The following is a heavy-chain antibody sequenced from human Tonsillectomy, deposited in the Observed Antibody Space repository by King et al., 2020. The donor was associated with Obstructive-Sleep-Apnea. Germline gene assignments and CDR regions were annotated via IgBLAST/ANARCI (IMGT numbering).Heavy chain of an antibody. D-gene: IGHD3-9*01. J-gene: IGHJ3*02. CDR2: IFYSGST. Sequence: VQLQESGPGLVKPSETLSLTCSVSGGSISSYYWSWIRQPPGKGLEWIGYIFYSGSTNYNPSLKSRVTISADTSKNQFSLKLSSVTAADTAVYYCARAPRRYYDILTGSGEIDAFDIWGQGTMVTVSS. V-gene: IGHV4-59*01. CDR3: ARAPRRYYDILTGSGEIDAFDI. CDR1: GGSISSYY.